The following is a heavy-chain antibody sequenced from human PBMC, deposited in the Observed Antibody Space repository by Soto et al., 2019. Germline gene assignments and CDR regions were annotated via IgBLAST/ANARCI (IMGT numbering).Heavy chain of an antibody. J-gene: IGHJ4*02. V-gene: IGHV3-33*01. CDR3: ASRRGGREPFFDY. CDR2: IWYDGTNK. D-gene: IGHD1-1*01. CDR1: GFTFNSYG. Sequence: QVQLVDSGGGVVQPGRSLRLSCAASGFTFNSYGMHWVRQAPGKGLEWVAVIWYDGTNKYYADSVKGRFTISRDNSNNTLYLQMNSLRAEDTAVYYCASRRGGREPFFDYWGQGTLVTVSS.